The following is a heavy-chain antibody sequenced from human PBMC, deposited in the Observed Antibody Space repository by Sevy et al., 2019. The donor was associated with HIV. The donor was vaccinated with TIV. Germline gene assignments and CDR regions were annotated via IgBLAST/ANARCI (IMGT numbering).Heavy chain of an antibody. CDR3: ARHKAGTSYYYYYYMDV. V-gene: IGHV4-39*01. CDR1: GGSISSSSYY. CDR2: IDYSGST. J-gene: IGHJ6*03. Sequence: SETLSLTCTVSGGSISSSSYYWGWIRQPPGKGLEWIGSIDYSGSTYYNPSLKSRVTISVDTSKNQFSLKLSSVTAADTAVYYCARHKAGTSYYYYYYMDVWGKGTTVTVSS. D-gene: IGHD6-13*01.